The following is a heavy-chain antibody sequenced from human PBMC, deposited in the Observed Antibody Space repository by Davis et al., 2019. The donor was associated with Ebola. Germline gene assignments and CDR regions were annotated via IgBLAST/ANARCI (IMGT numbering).Heavy chain of an antibody. CDR3: TTEIRAVVYSDY. Sequence: GESLKISCVASGFTFSNAWMSWVRQAPGKGLEWVGRIKSKTDGGTTDYAAPVKGRFTISRDDSKNTLYLQMNSLKTEDTAVYYCTTEIRAVVYSDYWGQGTQVTVSS. CDR2: IKSKTDGGTT. J-gene: IGHJ4*02. V-gene: IGHV3-15*01. D-gene: IGHD4-23*01. CDR1: GFTFSNAW.